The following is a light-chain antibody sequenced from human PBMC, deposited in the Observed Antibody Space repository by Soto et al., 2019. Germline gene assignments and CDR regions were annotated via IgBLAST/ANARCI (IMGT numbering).Light chain of an antibody. CDR1: QSVFYSSNNKNY. CDR3: QQYYSIPYT. CDR2: WAS. J-gene: IGKJ2*01. V-gene: IGKV4-1*01. Sequence: DIVMTQSPDSLAVSLGERATINCKSSQSVFYSSNNKNYLAWYQQKPGQPPNLLIYWASTRESGVPDLFSGSGSGTDFTLTISSLQAEDVAVYYCQQYYSIPYTFGQGTKLEIK.